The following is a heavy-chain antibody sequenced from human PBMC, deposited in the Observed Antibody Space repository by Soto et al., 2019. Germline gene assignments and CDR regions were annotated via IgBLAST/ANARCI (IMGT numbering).Heavy chain of an antibody. D-gene: IGHD6-13*01. V-gene: IGHV4-59*01. CDR2: IYYSGST. Sequence: SETLSLTCTVSGGSISSYYWSWIRQPPGKGLEWIGYIYYSGSTNYNPSLKSRVTISVDTFKNQFSLKLSSVTAADTAVYYCARAPSSSWPYYYYGMDVWGQGTTVT. CDR3: ARAPSSSWPYYYYGMDV. CDR1: GGSISSYY. J-gene: IGHJ6*02.